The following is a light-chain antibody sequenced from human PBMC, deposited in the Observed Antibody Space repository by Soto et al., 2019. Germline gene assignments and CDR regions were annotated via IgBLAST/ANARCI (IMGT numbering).Light chain of an antibody. CDR3: HQYGSSLPWT. Sequence: EIVLTQPPGILSLSPGEGATLSCRASQTISSNSLAWFQQKPGQAPRLLIYGASNGATGIPDRFSGGGFGTNFTLTIRRLEAEDFAVYYCHQYGSSLPWTFGQGTRVEIK. V-gene: IGKV3-20*01. CDR2: GAS. J-gene: IGKJ1*01. CDR1: QTISSNS.